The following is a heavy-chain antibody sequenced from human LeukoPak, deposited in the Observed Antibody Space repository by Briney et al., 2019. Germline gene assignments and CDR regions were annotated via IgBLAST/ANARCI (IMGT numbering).Heavy chain of an antibody. CDR3: AKRGYSGSYYPFDY. CDR1: GFTFSSYA. J-gene: IGHJ4*02. CDR2: ISYDGSNK. V-gene: IGHV3-30-3*02. D-gene: IGHD1-26*01. Sequence: PGRSLRLSCAASGFTFSSYAMHWVRQAPGKGLEWVAVISYDGSNKYYADSVKGRFTISRDNSKNTLYLQMNSLRAEDTAVYYCAKRGYSGSYYPFDYWGQGTLVTVSS.